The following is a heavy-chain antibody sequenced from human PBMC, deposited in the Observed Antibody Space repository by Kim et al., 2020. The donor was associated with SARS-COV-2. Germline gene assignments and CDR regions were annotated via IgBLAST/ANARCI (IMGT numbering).Heavy chain of an antibody. CDR3: ARGYGSGSPYGMDV. J-gene: IGHJ6*02. D-gene: IGHD3-10*01. V-gene: IGHV4-30-2*01. Sequence: TQALRSRAAISVDRSKNQFSLKVGSVTAADTAVYYCARGYGSGSPYGMDVWGQGTTVTVSS.